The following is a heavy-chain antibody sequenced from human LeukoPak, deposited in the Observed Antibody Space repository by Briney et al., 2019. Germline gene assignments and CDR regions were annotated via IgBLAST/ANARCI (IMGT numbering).Heavy chain of an antibody. CDR2: IHYSGRT. CDR1: GGSMTTYY. Sequence: PSETLSLTCTVSGGSMTTYYLSWIREAPGKGLEWIGNIHYSGRTNYNPSLKSRVTISVDTSKNQFSLKLRSVTAADTAVYYCARDNPTMITPSEYWGQGTLVTVSS. J-gene: IGHJ4*02. CDR3: ARDNPTMITPSEY. V-gene: IGHV4-59*01. D-gene: IGHD3-16*01.